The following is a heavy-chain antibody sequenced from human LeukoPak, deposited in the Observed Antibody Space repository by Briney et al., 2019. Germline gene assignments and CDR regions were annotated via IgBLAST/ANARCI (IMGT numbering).Heavy chain of an antibody. D-gene: IGHD2-21*02. CDR1: GFTFSSYG. CDR3: TSWGDTTAEYFQR. V-gene: IGHV3-30*03. Sequence: GGSLRLSCAASGFTFSSYGMHWVRQAPGKGLEWVAVISYDGSNKYYADSVKGRFTISRDNSKNTLYLQMNSLRAEDTAVYYCTSWGDTTAEYFQRWGQGTLVTVSS. CDR2: ISYDGSNK. J-gene: IGHJ1*01.